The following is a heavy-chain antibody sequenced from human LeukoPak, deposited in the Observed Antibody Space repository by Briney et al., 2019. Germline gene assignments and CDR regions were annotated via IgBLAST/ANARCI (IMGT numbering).Heavy chain of an antibody. CDR3: ARVWSGQQLALGDY. J-gene: IGHJ4*02. D-gene: IGHD1-7*01. CDR1: GFTFSSYA. CDR2: ISSSSTTI. Sequence: GGSLRLSCAVSGFTFSSYAMSWVRQAPGKGLEWVSYISSSSTTIYNADSVKGRFTISRDNAKNSLYLQMDSLRDEDTAVYYCARVWSGQQLALGDYWGQGALVTVSS. V-gene: IGHV3-48*02.